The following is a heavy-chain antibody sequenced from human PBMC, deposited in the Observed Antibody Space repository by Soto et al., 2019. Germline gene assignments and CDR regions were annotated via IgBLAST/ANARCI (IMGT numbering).Heavy chain of an antibody. J-gene: IGHJ4*02. CDR3: ARDRSHYDSKDY. CDR2: ISAFSGDT. D-gene: IGHD3-22*01. CDR1: GYTFTAYG. Sequence: ASVKVSCKASGYTFTAYGISWVRRAPGQGPEWMAWISAFSGDTKSAQKFQGRVTVTTDTSTSTAYMELRSLTSDDTAIYYCARDRSHYDSKDYCGQGTQVTVSP. V-gene: IGHV1-18*04.